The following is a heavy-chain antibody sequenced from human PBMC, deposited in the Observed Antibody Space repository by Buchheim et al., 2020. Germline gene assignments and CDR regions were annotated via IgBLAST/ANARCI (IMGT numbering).Heavy chain of an antibody. D-gene: IGHD6-13*01. V-gene: IGHV3-23*01. Sequence: EVQLLESGGGLVQPGGSLRLSCAASGFTFSSYAMSWVRQVPGKGLEWVSAITAGGRTYYADSVKGRFTISRDNSQNSLYMQMNSLRAEDTAVYYCAKDGRPYSSSWFDCWGQGTL. CDR2: ITAGGRT. J-gene: IGHJ4*02. CDR3: AKDGRPYSSSWFDC. CDR1: GFTFSSYA.